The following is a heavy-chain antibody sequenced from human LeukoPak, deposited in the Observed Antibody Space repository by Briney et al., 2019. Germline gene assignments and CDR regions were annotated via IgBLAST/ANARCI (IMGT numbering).Heavy chain of an antibody. V-gene: IGHV3-30*04. CDR2: TSDDGKKK. CDR1: GFTFSRYD. Sequence: PGGSLRLSCVAFGFTFSRYDVHWVRQAPGKGLEWVAVTSDDGKKKIYADSVKGRFTISRDNSKNTLYLQMNSLRAEDTAVYYCAKARGVLRYFDWFDERPTYDYWGQGTLVTVSS. D-gene: IGHD3-9*01. J-gene: IGHJ4*02. CDR3: AKARGVLRYFDWFDERPTYDY.